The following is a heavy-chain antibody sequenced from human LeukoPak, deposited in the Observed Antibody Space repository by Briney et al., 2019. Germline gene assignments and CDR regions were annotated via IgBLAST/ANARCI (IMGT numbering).Heavy chain of an antibody. V-gene: IGHV1-18*01. CDR2: ICAYNGNT. CDR3: ARGGGAAADYSYYYMDV. Sequence: ASVKVSCKASGYTFTSYGITWVRQAPGEGLEWMGWICAYNGNTNYAQKLQGRVTMTTDTYTSTAYMELRSLRSDDTDVYYCARGGGAAADYSYYYMDVWGKGTTVTVSS. J-gene: IGHJ6*03. CDR1: GYTFTSYG. D-gene: IGHD6-13*01.